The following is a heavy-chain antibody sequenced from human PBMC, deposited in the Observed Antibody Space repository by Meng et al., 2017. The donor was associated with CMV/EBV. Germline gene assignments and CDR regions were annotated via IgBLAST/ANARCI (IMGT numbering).Heavy chain of an antibody. CDR1: GGSISSSSYY. D-gene: IGHD2-2*01. J-gene: IGHJ5*02. V-gene: IGHV4-39*01. CDR3: ARQDIVVVPAALPNWFDP. Sequence: ESLKISCAASGGSISSSSYYWGWIRQPPGKGLEWIGSIYYSGSTYYNPSLKSRVTISVDTSKNQFSLKLSSVTAADTAVYYCARQDIVVVPAALPNWFDPWGQGTLVTVSS. CDR2: IYYSGST.